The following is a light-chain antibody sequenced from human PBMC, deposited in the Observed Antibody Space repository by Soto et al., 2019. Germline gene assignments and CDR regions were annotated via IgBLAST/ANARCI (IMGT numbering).Light chain of an antibody. CDR1: SSNIGSNS. Sequence: QSVLTQPPSASGTLGQRVTSSCSGSSSNIGSNSVNWYRQLPGTAPKLLIYRNNQRPSGVPDRFSGSKSGTSASLAISGLQSEDEADYYCAAWDDSLDGGAFGGGTKLTVL. CDR2: RNN. V-gene: IGLV1-44*01. J-gene: IGLJ3*02. CDR3: AAWDDSLDGGA.